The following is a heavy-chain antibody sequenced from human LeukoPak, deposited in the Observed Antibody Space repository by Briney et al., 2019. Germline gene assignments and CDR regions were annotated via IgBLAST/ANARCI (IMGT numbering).Heavy chain of an antibody. CDR1: GGSISSSSYY. J-gene: IGHJ6*02. Sequence: TSETLSLTCTVSGGSISSSSYYWGWIRQPPGKGLEWIGGIYYSGSTYYNPSLKSRVTISVDTSKNQFSLKLSSVTAADTAVYYCARHDVVVVWGQGTTVTVSS. D-gene: IGHD2-2*01. V-gene: IGHV4-39*01. CDR2: IYYSGST. CDR3: ARHDVVVV.